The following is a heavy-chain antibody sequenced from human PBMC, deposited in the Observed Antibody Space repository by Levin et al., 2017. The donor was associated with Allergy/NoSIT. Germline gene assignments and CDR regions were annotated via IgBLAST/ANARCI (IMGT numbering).Heavy chain of an antibody. D-gene: IGHD2-15*01. CDR3: ARDRCSGGSCYLWQSYYYGMDV. J-gene: IGHJ6*02. CDR1: GFTFSDYY. Sequence: GGSLRLSCAASGFTFSDYYMSWIRQAPGKGLEWVSYISSSGSTIYYADSVKGRFTISRDNAKNSLYLQMNSLRAEDTAVYYCARDRCSGGSCYLWQSYYYGMDVWGQGTTVTVSS. CDR2: ISSSGSTI. V-gene: IGHV3-11*01.